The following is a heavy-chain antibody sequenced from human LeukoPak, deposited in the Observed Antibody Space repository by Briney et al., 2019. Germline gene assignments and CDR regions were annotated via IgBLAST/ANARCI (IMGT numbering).Heavy chain of an antibody. D-gene: IGHD3-10*01. CDR3: ARLLWFGELLTGSAFDI. J-gene: IGHJ3*02. Sequence: RGSLRLSCAASGFTFSSYSMNWVRQAPGKGLEWVSSISSSSSYIYYADSVKGRFTISRDNAKNSLYLQMNSLRAEDTAVYYCARLLWFGELLTGSAFDIWGQGTMVTVSS. CDR1: GFTFSSYS. CDR2: ISSSSSYI. V-gene: IGHV3-21*01.